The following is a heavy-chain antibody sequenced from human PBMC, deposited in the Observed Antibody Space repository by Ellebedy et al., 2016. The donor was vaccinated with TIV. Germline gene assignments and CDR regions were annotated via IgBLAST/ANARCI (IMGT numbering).Heavy chain of an antibody. J-gene: IGHJ4*02. CDR1: GFTFSSYA. Sequence: GESLKISCAASGFTFSSYAMSWVRQAPGKGLVWVSAISGSGGSTYYADSVKGRFTISRDNSKNTLYLQMNSLRAEDTAVYYCAREVQPLSTKFDYWGQGTLVTVSS. V-gene: IGHV3-23*01. CDR3: AREVQPLSTKFDY. CDR2: ISGSGGST. D-gene: IGHD5-24*01.